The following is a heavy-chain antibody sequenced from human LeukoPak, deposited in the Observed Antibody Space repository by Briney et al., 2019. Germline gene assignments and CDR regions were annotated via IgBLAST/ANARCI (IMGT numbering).Heavy chain of an antibody. V-gene: IGHV4-30-4*08. CDR3: ARLRSEAAYNYYFDY. J-gene: IGHJ4*02. CDR2: IYHSGIT. D-gene: IGHD5-24*01. CDR1: GGSISSGDYY. Sequence: SQTLSLTCTVSGGSISSGDYYWSWIRQPPGKGLEWIGHIYHSGITYYNPSLKSRVTMSVDTSKNQFSLWLSSVTAADTAVYYCARLRSEAAYNYYFDYWGQGALVTVSS.